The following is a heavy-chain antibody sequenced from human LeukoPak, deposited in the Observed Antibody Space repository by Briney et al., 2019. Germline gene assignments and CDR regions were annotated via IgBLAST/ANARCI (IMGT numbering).Heavy chain of an antibody. Sequence: SQTLSLTCTVSGGSISSGDYYWSWIRQPPGKGLEWIGYVYYSGSTYYNPSLKSRVTISVDTSKNQFSLKLSSVTAADTAVYYCARDIGRATVSNDHWYFDLWGRGTPVTVSS. D-gene: IGHD4-17*01. CDR1: GGSISSGDYY. CDR3: ARDIGRATVSNDHWYFDL. J-gene: IGHJ2*01. CDR2: VYYSGST. V-gene: IGHV4-30-4*01.